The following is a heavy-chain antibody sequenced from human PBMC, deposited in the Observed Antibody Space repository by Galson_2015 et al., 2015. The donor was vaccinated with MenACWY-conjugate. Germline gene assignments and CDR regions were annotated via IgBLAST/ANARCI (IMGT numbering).Heavy chain of an antibody. D-gene: IGHD4-17*01. V-gene: IGHV3-30*18. J-gene: IGHJ4*02. CDR1: GFTFSSYG. Sequence: SLRLSCAASGFTFSSYGMHWVRQAPGKGLEWVAVISYDGSNKYYADSVKGRFTISRDNSKNTLYLQMNSLRAEDTAVYYCAKGGLRELDYWGQGTLVTVSS. CDR2: ISYDGSNK. CDR3: AKGGLRELDY.